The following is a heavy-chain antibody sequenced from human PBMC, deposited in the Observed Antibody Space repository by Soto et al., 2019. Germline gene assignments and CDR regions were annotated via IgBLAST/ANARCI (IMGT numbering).Heavy chain of an antibody. CDR1: GFTFSSYA. CDR3: AKVRPYSSSWYLGNWFHX. CDR2: ISCSGGST. Sequence: GSLRLSCAASGFTFSSYAMSWVRQAPGKGPEWVSAISCSGGSTYYADSVKGRFTISRDNSKNTLYLQMNSLRAEDTAVYYCAKVRPYSSSWYLGNWFHXWGQVTLFTV. D-gene: IGHD6-13*01. V-gene: IGHV3-23*01. J-gene: IGHJ5*02.